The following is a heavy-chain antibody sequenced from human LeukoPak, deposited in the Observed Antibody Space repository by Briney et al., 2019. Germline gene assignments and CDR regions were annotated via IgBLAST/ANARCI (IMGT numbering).Heavy chain of an antibody. D-gene: IGHD6-13*01. Sequence: GGSLRLSCAASGFTFSSYAMHWVRQAPGKGLEWVAVISYDGSNKYYADSVKGRFTISRDNSKNTPYLQITGLRAEDTAVYYCATRRSAGYYYGMDVWGQGTTVTVSS. CDR1: GFTFSSYA. J-gene: IGHJ6*02. V-gene: IGHV3-30*14. CDR3: ATRRSAGYYYGMDV. CDR2: ISYDGSNK.